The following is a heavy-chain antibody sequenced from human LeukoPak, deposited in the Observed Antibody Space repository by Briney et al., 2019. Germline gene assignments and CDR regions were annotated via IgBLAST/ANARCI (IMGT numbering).Heavy chain of an antibody. Sequence: GGSLRLSCAASGFTLSGFVMHWVRQAPGKGLEWVACLWDDTTNKDYGDSVKGRFSISRDNSKNILYLQMNSLSPDDTAVYYCAKEPFDTPMAAIDIWGQGTMVTVSS. CDR1: GFTLSGFV. V-gene: IGHV3-30*02. CDR3: AKEPFDTPMAAIDI. CDR2: LWDDTTNK. D-gene: IGHD5-18*01. J-gene: IGHJ3*02.